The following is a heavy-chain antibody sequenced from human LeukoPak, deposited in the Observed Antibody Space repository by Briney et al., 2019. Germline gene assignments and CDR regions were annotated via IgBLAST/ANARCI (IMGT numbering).Heavy chain of an antibody. J-gene: IGHJ4*02. D-gene: IGHD4-23*01. Sequence: PGGSLRLSCAASGFTFSKAWMSWVRQAPGKGLEWVGRIKSKTDGGTTDYAAPVKGRFTISRDDSKNTLYLQMNSLRAEDTAVYYCARGAGGPKDYWGQGTLVTVSS. V-gene: IGHV3-15*01. CDR1: GFTFSKAW. CDR3: ARGAGGPKDY. CDR2: IKSKTDGGTT.